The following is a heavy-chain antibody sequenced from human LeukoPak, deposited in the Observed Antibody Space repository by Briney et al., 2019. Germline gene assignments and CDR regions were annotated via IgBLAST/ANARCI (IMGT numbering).Heavy chain of an antibody. CDR2: ISGSGGST. CDR3: AKSRIDRAGTSGYFDY. CDR1: GFTFSSHA. D-gene: IGHD3-10*01. Sequence: PGGSLRLSCAASGFTFSSHAMSWVRQAPGKGLEWVSAISGSGGSTYYADSVKGRFTISRDNSKNTLYLQMNSLRAEDTAVYYCAKSRIDRAGTSGYFDYWGQGTLVTVSS. V-gene: IGHV3-23*01. J-gene: IGHJ4*02.